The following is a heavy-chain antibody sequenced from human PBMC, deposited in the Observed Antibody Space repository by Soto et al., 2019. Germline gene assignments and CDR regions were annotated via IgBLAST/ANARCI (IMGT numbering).Heavy chain of an antibody. D-gene: IGHD3-10*01. CDR1: GFTFSYFP. V-gene: IGHV3-64D*08. CDR2: ITSHGGGT. Sequence: GGSLRLSCSASGFTFSYFPMYWVRQAPGKGLEYVSAITSHGGGTYYADSVKGRFTISRDNSKNTLYLQMSSLRAEDTAVYYCVPRAGSSYYFDYWGQGTLVTVSS. CDR3: VPRAGSSYYFDY. J-gene: IGHJ4*02.